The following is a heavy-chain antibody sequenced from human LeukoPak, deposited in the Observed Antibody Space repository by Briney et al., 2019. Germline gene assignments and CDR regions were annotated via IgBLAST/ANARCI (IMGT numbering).Heavy chain of an antibody. J-gene: IGHJ4*02. Sequence: ASVKVSCKASGYTFTSYYMHWVRQAPGQWLEGMGIINPSGGSTSYAQKFQGRVTMTRDTSTSTVYMELSSLRSEDTAVYYCARAIWELPPDYWGQGTLVTVSS. CDR1: GYTFTSYY. V-gene: IGHV1-46*01. D-gene: IGHD1-26*01. CDR2: INPSGGST. CDR3: ARAIWELPPDY.